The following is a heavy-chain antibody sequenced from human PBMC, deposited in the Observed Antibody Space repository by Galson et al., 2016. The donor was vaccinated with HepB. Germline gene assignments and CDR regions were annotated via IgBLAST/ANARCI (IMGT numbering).Heavy chain of an antibody. CDR1: GFSLSTSGMC. CDR2: IDWDDDK. J-gene: IGHJ4*02. V-gene: IGHV2-70*01. Sequence: LVKPTQTLTLTCTFSGFSLSTSGMCLTWIRQPPGKALEWLALIDWDDDKYYSTSLRTRLTISKDTSKNQVALTMTNVAPVDTATYYCARRSNWNGPFDYWGQGTLVTVSS. CDR3: ARRSNWNGPFDY. D-gene: IGHD1-20*01.